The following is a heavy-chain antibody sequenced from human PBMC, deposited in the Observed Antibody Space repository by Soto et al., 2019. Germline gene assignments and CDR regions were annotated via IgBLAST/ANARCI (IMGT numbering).Heavy chain of an antibody. CDR2: IYYSGST. CDR3: ARHFSSALLTVNGFDP. V-gene: IGHV4-39*01. D-gene: IGHD1-26*01. CDR1: GGSISSPTYY. Sequence: PLQPLCLTSTVAGGSISSPTYYWGCNRQPPGKGLEWIASIYYSGSTYYNPSLKSRVTISVDTSKNQFSLKLSSVTAADTAVYYCARHFSSALLTVNGFDPWGQGTLVTVSS. J-gene: IGHJ5*02.